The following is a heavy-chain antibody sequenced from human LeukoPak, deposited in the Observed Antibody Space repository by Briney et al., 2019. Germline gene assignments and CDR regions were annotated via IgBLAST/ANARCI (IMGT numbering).Heavy chain of an antibody. CDR1: GGSITSYY. Sequence: PSETLSLTCTVSGGSITSYYWSWIRQPPGKGLEWIGYIYYSGSTNYNPPLKSRVTISVDTSKNQFSLKLSSVTAADTAVYYCARSVHNWNDYFGYWGQGTLVTVSS. V-gene: IGHV4-59*01. J-gene: IGHJ4*01. CDR2: IYYSGST. CDR3: ARSVHNWNDYFGY. D-gene: IGHD1-20*01.